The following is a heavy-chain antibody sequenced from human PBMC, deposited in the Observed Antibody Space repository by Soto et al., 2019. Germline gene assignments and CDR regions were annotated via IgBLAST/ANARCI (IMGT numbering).Heavy chain of an antibody. J-gene: IGHJ4*02. CDR3: AREDSIIITAVSDL. Sequence: PAGSLRLNCRVCGGALNNCFLDGVRQAPGKGLEWVSSISKSDYTYYSDSVKGRFAISRDNAKSSVSLQMNTLRVEDTAVYYCAREDSIIITAVSDLWGQRTLVTASS. D-gene: IGHD3-22*01. CDR2: ISKSDYT. CDR1: GGALNNCF. V-gene: IGHV3-21*01.